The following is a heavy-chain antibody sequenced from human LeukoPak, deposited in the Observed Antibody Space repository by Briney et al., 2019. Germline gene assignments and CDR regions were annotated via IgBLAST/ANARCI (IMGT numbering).Heavy chain of an antibody. CDR1: GGSVSSGGYY. V-gene: IGHV4-61*08. Sequence: SETLSLTCTVSGGSVSSGGYYWSWIRQPPGKGLVWIGYIYYSGSTNYNPSLKSRVTISVDTSKNQFSLKLSSVTAADTAVYYCAGDYDILTGYLSWGQGTLVTVSS. CDR3: AGDYDILTGYLS. D-gene: IGHD3-9*01. CDR2: IYYSGST. J-gene: IGHJ5*02.